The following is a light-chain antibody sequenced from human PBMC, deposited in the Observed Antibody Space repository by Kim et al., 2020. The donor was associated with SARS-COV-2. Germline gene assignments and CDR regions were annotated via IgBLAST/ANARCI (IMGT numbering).Light chain of an antibody. V-gene: IGLV9-49*01. CDR3: GADHGSGSNFVYV. CDR1: SGYSNYK. Sequence: CTLGSGYSNYKGDWYQQRPGKGPRFVMRVGTGGIVGSKGDGIPERFSVLGSGLNRYLTIKNIQEEDESDYHCGADHGSGSNFVYVFATGTKVTVL. CDR2: VGTGGIVG. J-gene: IGLJ1*01.